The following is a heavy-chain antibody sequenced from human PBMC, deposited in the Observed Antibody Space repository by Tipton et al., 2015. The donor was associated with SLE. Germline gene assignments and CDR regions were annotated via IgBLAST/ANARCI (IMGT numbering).Heavy chain of an antibody. J-gene: IGHJ4*02. CDR1: GFTFSSYW. D-gene: IGHD4-17*01. CDR3: ARVGDYGDYGGIDY. Sequence: SLRLSCAASGFTFSSYWMHWVRQAPGKGLVWVSRINSDGSSTSYADSVKGRFTISRDNAKNTLYLQMNSLRAEDTAVYYCARVGDYGDYGGIDYWGQGTLVTVSS. CDR2: INSDGSST. V-gene: IGHV3-74*01.